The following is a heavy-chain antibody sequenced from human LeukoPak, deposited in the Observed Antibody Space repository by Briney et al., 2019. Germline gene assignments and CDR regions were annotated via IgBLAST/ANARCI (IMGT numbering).Heavy chain of an antibody. V-gene: IGHV1-69*04. CDR2: FIPILCFT. CDR3: AIGITGTTDY. Sequence: MGIFIPILCFTNFAQKFHGRLTITADKSTSTAYMELSSLRSEDTAVYYCAIGITGTTDYWGQGTLVTVSS. D-gene: IGHD1-14*01. J-gene: IGHJ4*02.